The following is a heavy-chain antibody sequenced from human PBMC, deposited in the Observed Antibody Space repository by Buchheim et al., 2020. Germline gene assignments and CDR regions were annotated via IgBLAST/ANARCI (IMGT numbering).Heavy chain of an antibody. V-gene: IGHV3-74*01. J-gene: IGHJ4*02. CDR2: MNEDGSTT. Sequence: EVQLVESGGGLVQPGGSLRLSCAASGFTFSSYWMHWFRQVPGKGLVWVSRMNEDGSTTDYADSVKGRLTISRDNAKNTLYLEMNSLRAEETAVYYCVKDMFGNLDYWGQGTL. CDR3: VKDMFGNLDY. CDR1: GFTFSSYW. D-gene: IGHD3-10*02.